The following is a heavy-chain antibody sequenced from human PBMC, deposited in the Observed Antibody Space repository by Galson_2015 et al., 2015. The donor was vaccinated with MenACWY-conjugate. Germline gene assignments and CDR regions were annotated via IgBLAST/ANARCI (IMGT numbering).Heavy chain of an antibody. Sequence: PALVKPTPTLTLTCTFSGFSLRTSRVGVGWIRQPPGQALEWLSLIYWDDDTRYSPSLKSRLTITKDTSKNQVVLSMTNMDPVDTATYYCAHSPYCSTTSCYAARAFDVWGQGTVVTVSS. V-gene: IGHV2-5*02. D-gene: IGHD2-2*01. CDR3: AHSPYCSTTSCYAARAFDV. CDR2: IYWDDDT. J-gene: IGHJ3*01. CDR1: GFSLRTSRVG.